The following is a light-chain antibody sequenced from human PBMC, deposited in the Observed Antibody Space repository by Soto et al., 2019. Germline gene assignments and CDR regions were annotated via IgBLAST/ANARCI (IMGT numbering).Light chain of an antibody. V-gene: IGKV1-5*03. CDR3: QQYNSYSQLT. CDR1: QSISSW. CDR2: KAS. J-gene: IGKJ4*01. Sequence: DIQMTQSPSTLSASVGDRVTITCRASQSISSWLAWYQQKPGKAPKLLIYKASSLESGVPSRFSGSGSGTVFTLIISSLQPDDFATYCCQQYNSYSQLTFGGGTKVEIK.